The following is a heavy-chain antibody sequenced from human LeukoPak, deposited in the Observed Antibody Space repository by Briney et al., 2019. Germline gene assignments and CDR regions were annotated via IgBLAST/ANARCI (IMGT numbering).Heavy chain of an antibody. CDR1: GFTFSSYA. CDR2: LSGSGGDA. D-gene: IGHD6-25*01. V-gene: IGHV3-23*01. Sequence: GGSLRLSCAASGFTFSSYAMNWVRQPPGKGLEWVSALSGSGGDAYYADSVKGRFTISRDNSKNTLYLQMNSLRAEDTAVYYCVKVAAGRAFDYWGQGTLVTVSS. CDR3: VKVAAGRAFDY. J-gene: IGHJ4*01.